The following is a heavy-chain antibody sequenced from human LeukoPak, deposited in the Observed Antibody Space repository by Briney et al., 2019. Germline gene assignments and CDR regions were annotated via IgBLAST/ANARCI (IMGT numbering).Heavy chain of an antibody. V-gene: IGHV4-61*08. CDR3: ARVEGYYDYVWGTGYYYYYMDV. CDR1: GGSISSGGYS. Sequence: SETLSLTCAVSGGSISSGGYSWSWIRQPPGKGLEWIGYIYYSGSTNYNPSLKSRVTISVDTSKNQFSLKLSSVTAADTAVYYCARVEGYYDYVWGTGYYYYYMDVWGKGTTVTVSS. CDR2: IYYSGST. D-gene: IGHD3-16*01. J-gene: IGHJ6*03.